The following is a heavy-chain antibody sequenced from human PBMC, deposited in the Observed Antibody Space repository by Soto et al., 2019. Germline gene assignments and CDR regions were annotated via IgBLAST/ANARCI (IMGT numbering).Heavy chain of an antibody. J-gene: IGHJ6*02. CDR3: ARVLPLYYYGMDV. Sequence: SETLSLTCTVSGVSISSSSYYWGWIRQPPGKGLEWIGSIYYSGSTYYNPSLKSRVTISVDTSKNQFSLKLSSVTAADTAVYYCARVLPLYYYGMDVWGQGTTVTVSS. CDR1: GVSISSSSYY. D-gene: IGHD3-10*01. CDR2: IYYSGST. V-gene: IGHV4-39*01.